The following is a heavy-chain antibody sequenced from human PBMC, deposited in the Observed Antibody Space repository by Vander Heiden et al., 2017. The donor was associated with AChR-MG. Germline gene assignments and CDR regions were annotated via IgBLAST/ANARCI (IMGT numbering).Heavy chain of an antibody. D-gene: IGHD6-19*01. CDR1: GGSFSGYY. V-gene: IGHV4-34*01. CDR3: ARRGIAVPRRAFDI. CDR2: INHSGST. J-gene: IGHJ3*02. Sequence: QVQLQQWGAGLLKPSETLSLTCAVYGGSFSGYYWSWIRQPPGKGLEWIGEINHSGSTNYNPSLKSRVTISVDTSKNQFSLKLSSVTAADTAVYYCARRGIAVPRRAFDIWGQGTMVTVSS.